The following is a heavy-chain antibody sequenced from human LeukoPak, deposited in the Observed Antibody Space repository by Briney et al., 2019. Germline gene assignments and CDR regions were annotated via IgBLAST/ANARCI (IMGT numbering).Heavy chain of an antibody. J-gene: IGHJ4*02. Sequence: PGGSLRLSCAASGFTFSSYWMSWVRQAPGKGLEWVSAISGSGGSTYYADSVKGRFTISRDNSKNTLYLQMNSLRAEDTAVYYCAKASRDGYNSLGDYWGQGTLVTVSS. D-gene: IGHD5-24*01. CDR2: ISGSGGST. V-gene: IGHV3-23*01. CDR3: AKASRDGYNSLGDY. CDR1: GFTFSSYW.